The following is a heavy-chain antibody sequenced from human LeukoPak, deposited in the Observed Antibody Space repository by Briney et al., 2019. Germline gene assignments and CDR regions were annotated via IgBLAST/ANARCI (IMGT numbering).Heavy chain of an antibody. D-gene: IGHD2-2*02. J-gene: IGHJ6*03. CDR2: IYSGGST. V-gene: IGHV3-66*01. CDR3: ARDQVDRGYCSSTSCYTYYYYYYMDV. Sequence: PGGSLRLSCAASGFTVSSNYMSWVRQAPGKGLEWVSVIYSGGSTYYADSVKGRFTISRDNSKNTLYLQMNSLRAEDTAVYYCARDQVDRGYCSSTSCYTYYYYYYMDVWGKGTTVTVSS. CDR1: GFTVSSNY.